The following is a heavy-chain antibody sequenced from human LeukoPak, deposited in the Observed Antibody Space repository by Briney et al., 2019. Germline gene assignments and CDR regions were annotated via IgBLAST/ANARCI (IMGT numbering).Heavy chain of an antibody. V-gene: IGHV3-48*02. CDR3: ARDSGNSFDY. Sequence: GGSLRLSCAASGFTFSTYSMNWVRQAPGKGLQWVSYISDSGAGKNYADSVKGRFTISRDNAKNSLYLQMNSLRDGDTAVYYCARDSGNSFDYWGQGTLVTVSS. J-gene: IGHJ4*02. CDR1: GFTFSTYS. CDR2: ISDSGAGK.